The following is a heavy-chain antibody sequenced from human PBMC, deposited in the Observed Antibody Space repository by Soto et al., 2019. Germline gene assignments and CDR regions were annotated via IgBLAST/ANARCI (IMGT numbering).Heavy chain of an antibody. J-gene: IGHJ5*02. CDR2: IYTSGST. CDR1: GGSISSYY. CDR3: ARDLLRDNWNYVGPWFDP. Sequence: SETLSLTCTVSGGSISSYYWSWIRQPAGKGLEWIGRIYTSGSTNYNPSLKSRVTMSVDTSKNQFSLKLSSVTAADTAVYYCARDLLRDNWNYVGPWFDPWGQGTLVTVSS. V-gene: IGHV4-4*07. D-gene: IGHD1-7*01.